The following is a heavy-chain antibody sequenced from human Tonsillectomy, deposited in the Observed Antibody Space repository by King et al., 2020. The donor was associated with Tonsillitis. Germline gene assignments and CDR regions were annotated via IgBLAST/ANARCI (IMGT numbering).Heavy chain of an antibody. CDR2: IRSKVNNYAT. CDR3: TRRGTGDTAQGDY. Sequence: VQLVESGGGLVQPGGSLKLSCAASGFTFSGSAMHWVRQASGKGLEWVGRIRSKVNNYATTYAASVEGRFTISREDSKNTAYLQMNSLKTEDSAMYFCTRRGTGDTAQGDYWGQGTLVTVSS. D-gene: IGHD5-18*01. V-gene: IGHV3-73*01. J-gene: IGHJ4*02. CDR1: GFTFSGSA.